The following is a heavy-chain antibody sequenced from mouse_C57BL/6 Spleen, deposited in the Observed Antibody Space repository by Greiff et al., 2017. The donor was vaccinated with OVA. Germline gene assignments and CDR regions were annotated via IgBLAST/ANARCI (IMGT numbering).Heavy chain of an antibody. CDR3: ARPGTGYFDV. CDR2: IYPGSGST. Sequence: QVQLQQPGAELVKPWASVKMSCKASGYTFTSYWITWVKQRPGQGLEWIGDIYPGSGSTNYNEKFKSKATLTVDTSSSTAYMQLSSLTSEDSAVYYCARPGTGYFDVWGTGTTVTVSS. J-gene: IGHJ1*03. V-gene: IGHV1-55*01. D-gene: IGHD4-1*01. CDR1: GYTFTSYW.